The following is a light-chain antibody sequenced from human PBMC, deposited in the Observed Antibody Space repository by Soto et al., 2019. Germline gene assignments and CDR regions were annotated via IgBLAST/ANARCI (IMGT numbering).Light chain of an antibody. CDR3: SSCTSSTAYV. CDR2: EVS. Sequence: QSVLTQPASVSGSPGQSITISCTGTSSDVGGYNYVSWYQLHPGKAPKLMVYEVSNRPSGVSNRFSGSKSGNTASLTISGLQAEDEADYYCSSCTSSTAYVFGTRTKVTVL. V-gene: IGLV2-14*01. J-gene: IGLJ1*01. CDR1: SSDVGGYNY.